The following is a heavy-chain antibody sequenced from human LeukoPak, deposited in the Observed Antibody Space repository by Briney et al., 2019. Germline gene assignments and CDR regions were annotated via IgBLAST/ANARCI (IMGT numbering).Heavy chain of an antibody. CDR2: INEGGSEK. CDR3: ARYDGYDLRY. J-gene: IGHJ4*02. Sequence: PGGSLRLFCAASGFTFSNHWMSWVRQAPGKGLEWVAKINEGGSEKHYVDSVKGRFTISRDNAKNSLYLEMNGLRDEDTAVYYCARYDGYDLRYWGQGTLVTVSS. D-gene: IGHD5-12*01. V-gene: IGHV3-7*04. CDR1: GFTFSNHW.